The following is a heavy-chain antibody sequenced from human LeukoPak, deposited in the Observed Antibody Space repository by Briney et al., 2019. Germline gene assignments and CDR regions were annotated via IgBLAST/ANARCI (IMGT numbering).Heavy chain of an antibody. V-gene: IGHV4-4*02. Sequence: PSGTLSLTCAVSGGSVSSSNWWSWVRQPPGKGLEWIGEIHHAGNTNYNPYLKSRVTISVDKSKNHLFLNLISVTAADTAVYYCARNGGTRWGNWFDPWGQGTLVTVSS. D-gene: IGHD2-8*01. CDR3: ARNGGTRWGNWFDP. CDR2: IHHAGNT. J-gene: IGHJ5*01. CDR1: GGSVSSSNW.